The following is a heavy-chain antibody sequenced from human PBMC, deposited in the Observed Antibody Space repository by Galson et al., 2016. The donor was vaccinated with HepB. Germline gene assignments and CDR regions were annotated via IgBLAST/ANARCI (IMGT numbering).Heavy chain of an antibody. CDR3: ASSIGSGPYYFDY. CDR1: GFTFSSYS. Sequence: SLRLSCAASGFTFSSYSMNWVRQAPGKGLEWVSYIRSSSSTIYHADSVEGRFTISRDNAKNSLFLQMNSLRAEDTAVYYCASSIGSGPYYFDYWGQGTLVTVSS. D-gene: IGHD3-10*01. V-gene: IGHV3-48*04. CDR2: IRSSSSTI. J-gene: IGHJ4*02.